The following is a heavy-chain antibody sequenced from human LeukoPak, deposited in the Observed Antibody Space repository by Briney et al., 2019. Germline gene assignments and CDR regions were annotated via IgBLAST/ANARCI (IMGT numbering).Heavy chain of an antibody. D-gene: IGHD1-26*01. J-gene: IGHJ6*02. CDR2: IWYDGSNK. CDR3: ARRRGVGGSYSHYYYGMDV. V-gene: IGHV3-33*01. Sequence: PGGSLRLSCAASGFTFSSYGMHWVRQAPGKGLEWVAVIWYDGSNKYYADSVKGRFTISRDNSKNTLYLQMNSLRAEDTAVYYCARRRGVGGSYSHYYYGMDVWGQGTTVTVSS. CDR1: GFTFSSYG.